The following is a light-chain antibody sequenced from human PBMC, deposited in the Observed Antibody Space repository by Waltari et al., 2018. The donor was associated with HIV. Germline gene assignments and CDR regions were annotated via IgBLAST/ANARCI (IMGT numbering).Light chain of an antibody. CDR2: GAS. CDR3: QQYSSSPQT. CDR1: QSVSSSY. Sequence: ELVLTQSPGTLSLSPGERATLSCRASQSVSSSYLAWYQQKPGQAPRLLIYGASSRATGIPDRFSGSGSGTDFTLTISRLEPEDFAVYYCQQYSSSPQTFGQGTKLEIK. J-gene: IGKJ2*01. V-gene: IGKV3-20*01.